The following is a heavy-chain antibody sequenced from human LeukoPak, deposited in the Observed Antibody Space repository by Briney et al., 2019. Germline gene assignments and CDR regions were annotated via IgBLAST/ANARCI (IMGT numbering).Heavy chain of an antibody. CDR2: IYYTGST. CDR3: ARDKVTVTGNWFDS. V-gene: IGHV4-31*03. Sequence: SQTLSLTCTVSGGSFTSGGYYWSWIRQPPGKGLEWMGYIYYTGSTHYNPSLKSRISMSVDTSKRQFSLNLMSVTGADTAIYYCARDKVTVTGNWFDSWGQGTLVAVSS. D-gene: IGHD4-17*01. CDR1: GGSFTSGGYY. J-gene: IGHJ5*01.